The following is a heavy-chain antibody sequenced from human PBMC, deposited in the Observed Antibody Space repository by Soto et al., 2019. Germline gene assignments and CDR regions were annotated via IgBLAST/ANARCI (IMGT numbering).Heavy chain of an antibody. J-gene: IGHJ4*02. CDR2: FVPEDGET. D-gene: IGHD5-12*01. Sequence: ASVKVSCKVSGYTLTDLSMHWVRQAPGKGLEWMGGFVPEDGETIYAQKFQGRGTMTEDTSTDTAYMELSSLRSEDTAVYYCATEGMATFNFDCWGQGTLVTVSS. CDR3: ATEGMATFNFDC. V-gene: IGHV1-24*01. CDR1: GYTLTDLS.